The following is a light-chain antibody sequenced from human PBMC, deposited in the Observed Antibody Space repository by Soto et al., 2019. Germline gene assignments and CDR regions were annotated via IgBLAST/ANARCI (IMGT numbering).Light chain of an antibody. CDR1: QSVSGSY. CDR3: QQYGTSPKT. Sequence: EIVLTQSPGTLSLSPGERATLSCRASQSVSGSYLAWYQQKPGQAPRLLIYGTSSRATGIPDRFSGSGSGTDFALTSSRLEPEDFAMYYCQQYGTSPKTFGQGTKVEIK. V-gene: IGKV3-20*01. J-gene: IGKJ1*01. CDR2: GTS.